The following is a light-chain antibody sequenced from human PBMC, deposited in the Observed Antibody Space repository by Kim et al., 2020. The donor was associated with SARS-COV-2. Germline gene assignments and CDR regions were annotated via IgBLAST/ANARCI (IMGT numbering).Light chain of an antibody. CDR3: HQYDNWPFT. CDR2: GAS. J-gene: IGKJ3*01. Sequence: VSPGERATLSCRASQSVSINLAWYQQKPGQAPRLLIYGASIRATGIPASFSGTGSGTEFTLSISSLQSEDFAVYYCHQYDNWPFTFGPGTKVDIK. V-gene: IGKV3D-15*01. CDR1: QSVSIN.